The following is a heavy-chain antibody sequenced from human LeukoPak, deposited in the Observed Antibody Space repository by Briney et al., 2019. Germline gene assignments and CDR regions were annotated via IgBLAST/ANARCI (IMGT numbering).Heavy chain of an antibody. CDR2: INPSGGST. CDR3: ARDAGVGSIWYYFDY. D-gene: IGHD6-13*01. V-gene: IGHV1-46*01. J-gene: IGHJ4*02. CDR1: GYTLTELS. Sequence: ASVKVSCKVSGYTLTELSMHWVRQAPGQGLEWMGIINPSGGSTSYAQKFQGRVTMTSDSSTTTVYMEVSSLRSEDTAVYYCARDAGVGSIWYYFDYWGQGTLVTVSS.